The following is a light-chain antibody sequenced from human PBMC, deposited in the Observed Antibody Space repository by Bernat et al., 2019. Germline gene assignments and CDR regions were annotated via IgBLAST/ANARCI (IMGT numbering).Light chain of an antibody. Sequence: QFVLTQPPAVSATPGQRVITSCSGSSSNIGSDTVNWYQQVPGTAPKLLVYSNKRRPSGVPDSFSGSKSGPSASLAIGGLQSDDEADYYCASWDSSLKGYVFGTGTKVTVL. J-gene: IGLJ1*01. CDR1: SSNIGSDT. CDR3: ASWDSSLKGYV. CDR2: SNK. V-gene: IGLV1-44*01.